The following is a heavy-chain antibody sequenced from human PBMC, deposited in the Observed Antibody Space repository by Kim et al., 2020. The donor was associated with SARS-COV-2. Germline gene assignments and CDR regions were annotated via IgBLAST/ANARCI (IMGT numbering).Heavy chain of an antibody. V-gene: IGHV3-30*18. Sequence: GGSLRLSCAASGFTFSSYGMHWVRQAPGKGLEWVAVISYDGSNKYYADSVKGRFTFSRDNSKNTLYLQMNSLRADDTAVYYCAKDWKVSHYYDSSGFYSYFDCWGQGTLVTVSS. CDR1: GFTFSSYG. CDR3: AKDWKVSHYYDSSGFYSYFDC. J-gene: IGHJ4*02. D-gene: IGHD3-22*01. CDR2: ISYDGSNK.